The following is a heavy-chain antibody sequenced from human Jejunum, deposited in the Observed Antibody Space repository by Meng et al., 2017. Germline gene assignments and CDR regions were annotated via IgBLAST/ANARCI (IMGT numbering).Heavy chain of an antibody. CDR3: ARAIRERYFDS. D-gene: IGHD1-14*01. CDR2: VWPSGAN. CDR1: GVSTTAPFY. Sequence: QVQLQESGPGLVKPSGTLSLPCTVSGVSTTAPFYWTWIRQAPGKGLEWIGEVWPSGANYYNPSLSSRITISIDTSNNQFSLEVAFLTAADTAVYYCARAIRERYFDSWGQGTLVTVSS. J-gene: IGHJ4*02. V-gene: IGHV4-4*02.